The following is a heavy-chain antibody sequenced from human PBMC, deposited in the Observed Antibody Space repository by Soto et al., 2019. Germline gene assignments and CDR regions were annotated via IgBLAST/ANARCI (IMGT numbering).Heavy chain of an antibody. CDR1: GYIFIDYW. Sequence: PGESLKISCKASGYIFIDYWIGWVRQMAGKGLEWMGIVYPRDSDTRYSPSFQGQVTISADRSTGTAFPQWRSLKASDTALYYCARPPLPGYSIHFNSWGQGTLVTVSS. CDR2: VYPRDSDT. CDR3: ARPPLPGYSIHFNS. V-gene: IGHV5-51*01. J-gene: IGHJ4*02. D-gene: IGHD2-15*01.